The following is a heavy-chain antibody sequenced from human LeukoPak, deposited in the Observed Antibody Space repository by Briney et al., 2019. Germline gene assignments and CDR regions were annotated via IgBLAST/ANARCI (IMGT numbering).Heavy chain of an antibody. CDR3: ARDFQYSAPGNWFDP. V-gene: IGHV1-58*01. D-gene: IGHD2-21*01. Sequence: GASVKVSCKASGFTFTSSVVQWVRQARGQRLEWMGGIVVGSGNTNYAQKFQERVTITRDMSTSTAYMELSSLRSEDTAVYYCARDFQYSAPGNWFDPWGQGTLVTVSS. J-gene: IGHJ5*02. CDR2: IVVGSGNT. CDR1: GFTFTSSV.